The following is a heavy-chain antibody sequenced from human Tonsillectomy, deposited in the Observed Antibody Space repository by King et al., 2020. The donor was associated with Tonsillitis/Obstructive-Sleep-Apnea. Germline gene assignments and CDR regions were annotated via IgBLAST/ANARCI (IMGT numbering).Heavy chain of an antibody. Sequence: VQLVESGGGLVQPGRSLRLSCTAPGFTFVDYAMSWVRQAPGKGLEWVGFIRSKTYGGTTEYAASVKGRFTITRDDSKTIAYLQMNSLKTEDTAVYYCTRQGISLYYWDVWGKGTTVTVS. CDR2: IRSKTYGGTT. CDR3: TRQGISLYYWDV. D-gene: IGHD3-3*01. V-gene: IGHV3-49*04. CDR1: GFTFVDYA. J-gene: IGHJ6*03.